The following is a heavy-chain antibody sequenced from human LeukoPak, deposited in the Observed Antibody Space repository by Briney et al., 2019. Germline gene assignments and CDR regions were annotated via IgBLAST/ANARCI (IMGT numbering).Heavy chain of an antibody. CDR1: GFTFSSYA. CDR2: ISTSGGST. J-gene: IGHJ6*02. CDR3: AKFLHLWFGESMFYYYGMDV. D-gene: IGHD3-10*01. V-gene: IGHV3-23*01. Sequence: PGGSLRLSCAASGFTFSSYAMTWVRQAPGKGLEWVSSISTSGGSTHYADSVKGRFTISRDNSKNTLYLQMNSLRAEDTAVYYCAKFLHLWFGESMFYYYGMDVWGQGTTVTVSS.